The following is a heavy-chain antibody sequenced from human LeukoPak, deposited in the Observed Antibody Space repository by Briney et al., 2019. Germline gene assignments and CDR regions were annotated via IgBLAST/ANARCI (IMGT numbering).Heavy chain of an antibody. J-gene: IGHJ1*01. CDR3: ATGTLAAAVHQEYFQH. D-gene: IGHD6-13*01. CDR1: GYTLTEYS. Sequence: ASVKVSCTVSGYTLTEYSMHWVRQAPGKGLEWMGGFDPEDGETIYAQKFQGRVTMTEDTYTDTAYMELSSLRSEDTAVYYCATGTLAAAVHQEYFQHWGQGTLVTVSS. V-gene: IGHV1-24*01. CDR2: FDPEDGET.